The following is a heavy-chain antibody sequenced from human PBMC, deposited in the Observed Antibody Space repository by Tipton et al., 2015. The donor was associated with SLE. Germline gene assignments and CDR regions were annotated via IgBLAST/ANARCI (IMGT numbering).Heavy chain of an antibody. V-gene: IGHV4-39*01. D-gene: IGHD1-14*01. CDR1: GGSISSSSYY. Sequence: TLSLTCTVSGGSISSSSYYWGWIRQPPGKGLEWIGSIYYSGNSYSSPSLKSRITMSVDTSKNQFSLKLSSVTAADTAVYYCARPRRLYAPFDYWGQGTLVTVSS. CDR3: ARPRRLYAPFDY. CDR2: IYYSGNS. J-gene: IGHJ4*02.